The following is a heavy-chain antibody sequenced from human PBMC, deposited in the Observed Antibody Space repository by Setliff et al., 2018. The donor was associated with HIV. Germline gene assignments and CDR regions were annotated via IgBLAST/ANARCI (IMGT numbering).Heavy chain of an antibody. Sequence: GGSLRLSCAASGFTVTSNYMSWVRQAPGKGLEWVSVIYSGGSTYYADSVKGRFTISRDNSKNTVSLQMNSLRAEDTAVYYCARGKQLVLYFQHWGQGTLVTVSS. CDR3: ARGKQLVLYFQH. D-gene: IGHD6-6*01. J-gene: IGHJ1*01. V-gene: IGHV3-66*02. CDR1: GFTVTSNY. CDR2: IYSGGST.